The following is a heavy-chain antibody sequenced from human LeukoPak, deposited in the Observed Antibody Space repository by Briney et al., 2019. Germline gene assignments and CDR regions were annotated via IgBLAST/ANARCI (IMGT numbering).Heavy chain of an antibody. V-gene: IGHV3-74*01. J-gene: IGHJ4*02. CDR2: ISNDGRST. D-gene: IGHD6-19*01. CDR1: GFNLGRYA. CDR3: ARVSSGWYKHQDY. Sequence: GGSLRLSFAASGFNLGRYAMGWVRQAPGKGLEWVSRISNDGRSTTYADSMKGRFTVSRDNAKNTLYLQMNGLRDGDTAVYYCARVSSGWYKHQDYWGQGTLVTVSS.